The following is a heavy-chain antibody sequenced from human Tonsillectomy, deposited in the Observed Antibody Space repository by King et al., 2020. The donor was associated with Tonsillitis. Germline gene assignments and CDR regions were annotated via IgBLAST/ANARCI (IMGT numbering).Heavy chain of an antibody. Sequence: QLQESGPGLVKPSQTLSLTCTVSGGSISSGDYYWSWIRQPPGKGLEWIGYIYYSGSTYYNPSLKSRVTIEVDTSKNQFSLKLDSVTAADTAVYSCASDRPLGSSDERTAFDIWGQGTMVTVSS. CDR3: ASDRPLGSSDERTAFDI. D-gene: IGHD2-2*01. CDR1: GGSISSGDYY. J-gene: IGHJ3*02. CDR2: IYYSGST. V-gene: IGHV4-30-4*01.